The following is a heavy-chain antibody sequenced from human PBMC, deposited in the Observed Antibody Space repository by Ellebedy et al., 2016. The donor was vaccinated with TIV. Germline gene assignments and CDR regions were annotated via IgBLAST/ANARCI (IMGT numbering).Heavy chain of an antibody. CDR3: ARETYYDILTGYTILPYYYGMDV. V-gene: IGHV3-30*03. CDR2: VSYDGSNK. D-gene: IGHD3-9*01. CDR1: GFTFSNYG. Sequence: GESLKISCAASGFTFSNYGMHWVRQAPGKGLEWVAVVSYDGSNKYYADSVKGRFTISRDNSKNTLYLQMNSLRAEDTAVYYCARETYYDILTGYTILPYYYGMDVWGQGTTVTVSS. J-gene: IGHJ6*02.